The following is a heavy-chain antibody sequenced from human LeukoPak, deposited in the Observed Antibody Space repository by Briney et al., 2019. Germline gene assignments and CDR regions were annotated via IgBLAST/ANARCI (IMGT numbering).Heavy chain of an antibody. CDR1: GFTASSNH. V-gene: IGHV3-53*01. CDR2: IYSGGST. CDR3: ARGPAGYN. Sequence: PGGSLRLSCAASGFTASSNHMSWVRQAPGKGLEWVSVIYSGGSTDYADSVKGRFTIPRDNSKNTLYLQMNSLRAEDTAVYHCARGPAGYNWGQGTLVTVSS. D-gene: IGHD1-1*01. J-gene: IGHJ4*02.